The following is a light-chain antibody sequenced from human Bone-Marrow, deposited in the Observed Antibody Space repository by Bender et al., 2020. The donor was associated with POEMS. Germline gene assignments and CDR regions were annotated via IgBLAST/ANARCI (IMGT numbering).Light chain of an antibody. CDR2: EVS. V-gene: IGLV2-23*02. Sequence: QSALSKPASLSASPGQSITISCAGTSRDIGNYTLVSWYQQHPAKAPKLILHEVSQRPSGVPDRFSGSKSGNTASLTITGLQAVDEADYYCCSYARSDTPHVVFGGGTKVTVL. CDR3: CSYARSDTPHVV. J-gene: IGLJ2*01. CDR1: SRDIGNYTL.